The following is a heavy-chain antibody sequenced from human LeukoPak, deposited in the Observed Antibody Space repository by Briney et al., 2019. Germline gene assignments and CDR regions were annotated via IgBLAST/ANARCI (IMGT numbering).Heavy chain of an antibody. CDR2: IRYDGSNK. D-gene: IGHD5-24*01. CDR1: GFTFSSCG. V-gene: IGHV3-30*02. Sequence: GGSLRLSCAASGFTFSSCGMHWVRQAPGKGLEWVAFIRYDGSNKYYADSVKGRFTISRDNAKNSLSLQMNSLRVEDTAVYYCARDGYNYASNFDFWGQGILVTVSS. J-gene: IGHJ4*02. CDR3: ARDGYNYASNFDF.